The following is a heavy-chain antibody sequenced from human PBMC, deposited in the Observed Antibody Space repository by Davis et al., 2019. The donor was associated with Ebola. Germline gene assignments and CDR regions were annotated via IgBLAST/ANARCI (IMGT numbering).Heavy chain of an antibody. CDR3: TRDRLTVWFGQFTD. CDR2: ICGSGQKT. D-gene: IGHD3-10*01. Sequence: PGGSLRLSCSASGGNRLAPYAMACVRPAPGKAGEGVSAICGSGQKTFYADSVQGRFTISKESDKNILFLQMNDRKIEKTAVYFCTRDRLTVWFGQFTDWGQGTLVSVS. J-gene: IGHJ4*01. CDR1: GGNRLAPYA. V-gene: IGHV3-23*01.